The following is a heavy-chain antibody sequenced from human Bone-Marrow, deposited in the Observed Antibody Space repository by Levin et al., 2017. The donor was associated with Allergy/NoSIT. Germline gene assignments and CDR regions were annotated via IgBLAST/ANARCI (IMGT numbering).Heavy chain of an antibody. CDR2: IYATGST. CDR1: GDSISSDY. D-gene: IGHD6-19*01. V-gene: IGHV4-4*08. CDR3: ARIRQGENSSGWASHFDR. J-gene: IGHJ4*02. Sequence: NASETLSLTCTVSGDSISSDYWSWIRRAPGKGLEWIGHIYATGSTNYNPSLKSRVTISVGRSKNYFSLKLRSVTAADTAVYYCARIRQGENSSGWASHFDRWGQGTLVTVSS.